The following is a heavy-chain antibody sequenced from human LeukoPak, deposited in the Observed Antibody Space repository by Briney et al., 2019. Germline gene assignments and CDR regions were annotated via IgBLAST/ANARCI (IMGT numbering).Heavy chain of an antibody. V-gene: IGHV4-39*02. CDR2: IYYSGST. CDR1: GGSITSSSYY. J-gene: IGHJ3*02. Sequence: SETLSLTCTVSGGSITSSSYYWGWIRQPPGQGLEWIGSIYYSGSTYYNPSLKSRVTISVDTSNNQFSLRLTSVTAADTAVYYCAREGGTGAFDIWGQGTMVTVSS. CDR3: AREGGTGAFDI. D-gene: IGHD2-15*01.